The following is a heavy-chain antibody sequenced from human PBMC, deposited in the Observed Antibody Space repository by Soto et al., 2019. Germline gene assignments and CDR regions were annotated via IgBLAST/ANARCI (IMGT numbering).Heavy chain of an antibody. Sequence: EVQLLESGGGLVQPGGSLRLSCAASGFTFGKYAMSWVRQTPEKGLELVAGISAGASITHYADSVRGRFTISRDNSKNTQSLQMNSLRAEDTAVYYCAKDYYDSSGYYYQQYFQHWGQGTLVTVSS. D-gene: IGHD3-22*01. CDR3: AKDYYDSSGYYYQQYFQH. CDR2: ISAGASIT. V-gene: IGHV3-23*01. J-gene: IGHJ1*01. CDR1: GFTFGKYA.